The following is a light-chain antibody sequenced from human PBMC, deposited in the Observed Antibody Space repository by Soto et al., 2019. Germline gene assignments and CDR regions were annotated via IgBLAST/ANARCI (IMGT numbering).Light chain of an antibody. CDR3: QQYGGSPIT. Sequence: SVLTQSPGTLSFSPGERVTRSCRASQSVTTRLAWYQHKPGQAPTLLMSGASNRASGVPVRFSGSGSGTDFTLTITRLEPEDFALYYCQQYGGSPITFGLGTRLENK. CDR1: QSVTTR. CDR2: GAS. J-gene: IGKJ5*01. V-gene: IGKV3-20*01.